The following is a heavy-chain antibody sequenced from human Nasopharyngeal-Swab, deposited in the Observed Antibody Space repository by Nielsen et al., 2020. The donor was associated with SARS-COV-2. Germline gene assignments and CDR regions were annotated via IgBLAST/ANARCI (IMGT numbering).Heavy chain of an antibody. CDR3: VSAGSIEC. V-gene: IGHV3-33*01. CDR2: IWYDGSKK. Sequence: GESLKISCAASGFTYKYGMNWVRQAPGKGLEWVSVIWYDGSKKFYAESVKGRFSISRDESKNTVYLQMSSLRVEDTAVYYCVSAGSIECWGPGTLVTVSS. D-gene: IGHD3-10*01. CDR1: GFTYKYG. J-gene: IGHJ4*02.